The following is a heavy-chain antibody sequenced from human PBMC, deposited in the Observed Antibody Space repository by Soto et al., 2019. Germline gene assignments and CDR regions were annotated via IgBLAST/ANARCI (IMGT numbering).Heavy chain of an antibody. Sequence: SETLSLTCTVSGGSISSYYWSWIRQPPGKGLEWIGYIYYSGSTNYNPSLKSRVTISVDTSKNQFSLKLSSVTAADTAVYYCARGFYRGSGSYPAAVDYWGQGTLVTVSS. CDR2: IYYSGST. CDR1: GGSISSYY. J-gene: IGHJ4*02. CDR3: ARGFYRGSGSYPAAVDY. V-gene: IGHV4-59*01. D-gene: IGHD3-10*01.